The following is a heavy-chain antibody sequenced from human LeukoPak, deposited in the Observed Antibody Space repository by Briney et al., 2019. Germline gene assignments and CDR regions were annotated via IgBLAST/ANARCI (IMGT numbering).Heavy chain of an antibody. D-gene: IGHD3-16*01. CDR3: ITWSSQFDF. Sequence: GGSLRLSCAASGFTFSDTCMTWVRQDPGKGLECVGFIQSKTDGGTTGSATPVKGRFTVSRDDSKNTLYLQMNSLKTEDTAVYYCITWSSQFDFWGQGPLVTVSS. CDR1: GFTFSDTC. V-gene: IGHV3-15*01. J-gene: IGHJ4*02. CDR2: IQSKTDGGTT.